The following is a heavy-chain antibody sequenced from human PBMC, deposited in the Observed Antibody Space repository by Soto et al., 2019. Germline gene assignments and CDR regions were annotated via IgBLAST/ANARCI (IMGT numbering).Heavy chain of an antibody. V-gene: IGHV4-34*01. CDR2: INHSGST. D-gene: IGHD2-15*01. Sequence: PSETLSLTCAVYGGYFSGYYRSWIRQHPGKGLEWIGEINHSGSTNYNPSLKSRVTISVDTSKNQFSLKLSSVTAADTAVYYCARGGYPKASDIVVVVAATPLYYYGMDVWGQGTTVTVSS. CDR3: ARGGYPKASDIVVVVAATPLYYYGMDV. J-gene: IGHJ6*02. CDR1: GGYFSGYY.